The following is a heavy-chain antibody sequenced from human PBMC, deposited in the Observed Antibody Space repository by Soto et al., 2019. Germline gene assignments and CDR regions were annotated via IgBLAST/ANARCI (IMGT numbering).Heavy chain of an antibody. CDR3: AVSSRDIVVLRFSIYFTS. CDR1: GSTSDPFT. D-gene: IGHD2-15*01. J-gene: IGHJ4*02. CDR2: LSWDRSTV. Sequence: GGSLRLSCIASGSTSDPFTMHWVREVPGKGLGWVAGLSWDRSTVAYADSVQGRFTISRDHARNSVDQLMDSLRPDDTALYFCAVSSRDIVVLRFSIYFTSWGQGTQVTVSS. V-gene: IGHV3-9*02.